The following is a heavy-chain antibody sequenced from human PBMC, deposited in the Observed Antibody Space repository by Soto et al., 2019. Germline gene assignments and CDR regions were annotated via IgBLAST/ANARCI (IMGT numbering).Heavy chain of an antibody. CDR1: GYGFTSYY. CDR3: ARDRTYYYDSSGLTNWFDP. D-gene: IGHD3-22*01. V-gene: IGHV1-46*01. J-gene: IGHJ5*02. Sequence: VSSAKVSLKASGYGFTSYYMHWVRQAPGQGLEWMGIINPSGGSTSYAQKFQGRVTMTRDTSTSTVYMELSSLRSEDTAVYYCARDRTYYYDSSGLTNWFDPWGQGTLVPVSS. CDR2: INPSGGST.